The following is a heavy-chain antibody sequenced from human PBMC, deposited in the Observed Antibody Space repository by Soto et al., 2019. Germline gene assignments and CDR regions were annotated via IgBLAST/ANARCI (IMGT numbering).Heavy chain of an antibody. V-gene: IGHV3-30*18. J-gene: IGHJ6*03. CDR3: AKWGMQMGYYYGSGSYISDYYYYYMDV. CDR1: GFTFSSYG. Sequence: HPGGSLRLSCAASGFTFSSYGMHWVRQAPGKGLEWVAVISYDGSNKYYADSVKGRFTISRDNSKNTLYLQMNSLRAEDTAVYYCAKWGMQMGYYYGSGSYISDYYYYYMDVWGKGTTVTVSS. CDR2: ISYDGSNK. D-gene: IGHD3-10*01.